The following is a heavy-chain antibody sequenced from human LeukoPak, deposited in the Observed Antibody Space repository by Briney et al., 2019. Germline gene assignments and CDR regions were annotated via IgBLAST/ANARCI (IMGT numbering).Heavy chain of an antibody. CDR1: GFTFSSYA. J-gene: IGHJ4*02. V-gene: IGHV3-23*01. CDR2: ISASDGST. D-gene: IGHD6-19*01. CDR3: AKDVISVAGTPRYFDY. Sequence: GGSLRLSCAASGFTFSSYAMSWVRQAPGKGLEWVSAISASDGSTYYTDSVKGRFTISRDNSKNTLYLQMNNLRDEDTAVYYCAKDVISVAGTPRYFDYWGQGTLVTVSS.